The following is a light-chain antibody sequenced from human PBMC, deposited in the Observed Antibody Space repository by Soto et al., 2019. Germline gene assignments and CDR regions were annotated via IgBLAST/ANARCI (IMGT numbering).Light chain of an antibody. CDR2: QVT. Sequence: QSALTQSASVSGSPGQSITISCTGTENDVGGYDFVSWYQQHPGRAPKLLIHQVTIRLSGISSRFSGSKSGNTASLTITGLQPEDEAMYFCCSHSTSIAWVFGGGTQLTFL. V-gene: IGLV2-14*01. CDR1: ENDVGGYDF. J-gene: IGLJ7*01. CDR3: CSHSTSIAWV.